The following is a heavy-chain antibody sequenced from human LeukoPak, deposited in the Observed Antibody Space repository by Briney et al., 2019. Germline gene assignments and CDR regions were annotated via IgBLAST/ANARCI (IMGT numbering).Heavy chain of an antibody. D-gene: IGHD3-3*01. CDR3: ARGGGIWGFLEWLTYFDY. Sequence: GGSLRLSCAASGFTFSSYSMNWVRQAPGKGLEWVSSISSSSSYIYYADSVKGRFTISRDNAKNSLYLQMNSLRAEDTAVYYCARGGGIWGFLEWLTYFDYWGQGTLVTVSS. CDR2: ISSSSSYI. V-gene: IGHV3-21*01. J-gene: IGHJ4*02. CDR1: GFTFSSYS.